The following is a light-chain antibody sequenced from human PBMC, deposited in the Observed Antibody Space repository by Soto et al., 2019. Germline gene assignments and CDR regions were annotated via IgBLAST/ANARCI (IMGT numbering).Light chain of an antibody. Sequence: DIQMTQSPSTLSGSVGDRVTITCRASQTISSWLAWYQQKPGKAPKLLIYSASSLQSGVPSRFSGSGFGTDFTLTISSLQPEDVAIYYCQKYNSGLITFGQGTRLEIK. V-gene: IGKV1-5*01. CDR1: QTISSW. CDR2: SAS. J-gene: IGKJ5*01. CDR3: QKYNSGLIT.